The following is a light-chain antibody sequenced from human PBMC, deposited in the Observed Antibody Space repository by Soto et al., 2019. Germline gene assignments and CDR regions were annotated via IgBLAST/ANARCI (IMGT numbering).Light chain of an antibody. CDR1: QDISSW. CDR3: QQANSFPLT. J-gene: IGKJ4*01. CDR2: AAS. V-gene: IGKV1D-12*01. Sequence: DIQMTQSPSSVSASVGDRVTITCRASQDISSWLAWYQHKPGKAPSLLIYAASSLQSGVPSRFRVSGSGTDFALTIAGLESEDFATYYCQQANSFPLTFGGGTKVEIK.